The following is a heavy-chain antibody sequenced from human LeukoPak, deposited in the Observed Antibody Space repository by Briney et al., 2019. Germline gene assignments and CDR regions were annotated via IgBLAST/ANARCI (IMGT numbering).Heavy chain of an antibody. CDR2: INTYNGNT. Sequence: ASVTVSCTTSGYRFSDYGISWVRQAPGQGLQWMGWINTYNGNTEYAQSLQGRATMTIDTATATAYLEVRSLISDDTAVYYCARDLGEGAKRDLDFWGQGTLVTVSS. CDR1: GYRFSDYG. D-gene: IGHD1-26*01. J-gene: IGHJ4*02. CDR3: ARDLGEGAKRDLDF. V-gene: IGHV1-18*01.